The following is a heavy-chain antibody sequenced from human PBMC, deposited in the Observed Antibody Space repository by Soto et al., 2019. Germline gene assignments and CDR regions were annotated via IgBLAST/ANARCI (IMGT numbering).Heavy chain of an antibody. CDR3: AREAYYDSSGIN. J-gene: IGHJ4*02. Sequence: EGSLRLSCAASGFTFSSYWMSWVRQAPGKGLEWVSVIYTGGSTYYADSVKGRFTISRDNSKNTLYLQMNSLRAEDTAVYYCAREAYYDSSGINWGQGTLVTVSS. V-gene: IGHV3-66*01. CDR1: GFTFSSYW. CDR2: IYTGGST. D-gene: IGHD3-22*01.